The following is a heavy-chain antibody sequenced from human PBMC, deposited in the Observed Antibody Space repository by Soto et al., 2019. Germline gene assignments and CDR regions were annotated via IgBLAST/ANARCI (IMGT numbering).Heavy chain of an antibody. CDR3: ARVSPGAAAVYYYYYGMDV. Sequence: SETLSLTCAVYGGSFSGYYWSWIRQPPGKGLEWIEEINHSGSTNYNPSLKSRVTISVDTSKNQFSLKLSSVTAADTAVYYCARVSPGAAAVYYYYYGMDVWGQGTTVTVSS. CDR2: INHSGST. V-gene: IGHV4-34*01. CDR1: GGSFSGYY. D-gene: IGHD6-25*01. J-gene: IGHJ6*02.